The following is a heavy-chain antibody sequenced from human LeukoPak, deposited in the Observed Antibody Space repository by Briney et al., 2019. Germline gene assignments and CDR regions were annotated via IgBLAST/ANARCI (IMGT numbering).Heavy chain of an antibody. CDR1: GFTFSSYA. CDR2: ISYDGSNK. V-gene: IGHV3-30*04. Sequence: GGSLRLSCAASGFTFSSYAMHWVRQAPSKGLEWVAVISYDGSNKYYADSVKGRFTISRDKSKNTLFLQMNSLRAEDTAIYYCARDGSQRASPFDYWGQGTLVTVSS. D-gene: IGHD1-1*01. CDR3: ARDGSQRASPFDY. J-gene: IGHJ4*02.